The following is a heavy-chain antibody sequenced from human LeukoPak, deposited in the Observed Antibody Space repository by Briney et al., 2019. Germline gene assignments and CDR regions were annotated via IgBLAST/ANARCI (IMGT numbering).Heavy chain of an antibody. J-gene: IGHJ4*02. Sequence: GGSLRLSCAASGFTFSSYSMNWVRQAPGKGLEWVSSISSSSSYIYYADSVKGRFTISRDNAKNSLYLQMNSLRAEDTAVYYCARDQSPLNPHLRDLDGYNLGGFDYWGQGTLVTVSS. CDR2: ISSSSSYI. D-gene: IGHD5-24*01. CDR3: ARDQSPLNPHLRDLDGYNLGGFDY. CDR1: GFTFSSYS. V-gene: IGHV3-21*04.